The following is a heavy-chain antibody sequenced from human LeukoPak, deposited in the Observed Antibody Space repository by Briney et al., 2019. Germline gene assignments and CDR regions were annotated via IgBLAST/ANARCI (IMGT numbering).Heavy chain of an antibody. CDR1: GGSISSYY. D-gene: IGHD2-15*01. V-gene: IGHV4-59*12. CDR2: IYYSGSN. J-gene: IGHJ4*02. Sequence: SETLSLTCTVSGGSISSYYWSWVRQPPGQGLEWVGSIYYSGSNNYNPSLNSRVTISVATSKNQFSLKLSSVNAADTAVYYCARRSAVATHFDYWGQGTLVTVSS. CDR3: ARRSAVATHFDY.